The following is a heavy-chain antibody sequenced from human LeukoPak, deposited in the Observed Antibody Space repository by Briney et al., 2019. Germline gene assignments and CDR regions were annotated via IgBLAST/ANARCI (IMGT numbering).Heavy chain of an antibody. D-gene: IGHD2-8*01. Sequence: ASVKVSCKASGYTFTGYYMHWVRQAPGQGLEWMGWINPNSGGTNYAQKFQGRVTMTRDTSISTAYMELSRLRSDDTAVYYCARGGLRVMVYRLYYMDVWGKGTTVTVSS. V-gene: IGHV1-2*02. J-gene: IGHJ6*03. CDR2: INPNSGGT. CDR1: GYTFTGYY. CDR3: ARGGLRVMVYRLYYMDV.